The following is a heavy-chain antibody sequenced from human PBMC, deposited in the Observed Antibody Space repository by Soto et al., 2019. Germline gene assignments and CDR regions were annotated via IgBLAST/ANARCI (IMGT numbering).Heavy chain of an antibody. CDR1: GGSISSYY. J-gene: IGHJ6*02. D-gene: IGHD6-19*01. CDR2: IYTSGST. V-gene: IGHV4-4*07. CDR3: ARDLYRAVAGTDYYYYGMDV. Sequence: SETLSLTCTVSGGSISSYYWSWIRQPAGKGLEWIGRIYTSGSTNYNPSLKSRVTMSVNTSKNQFSLKLSSVTAADTAVYYCARDLYRAVAGTDYYYYGMDVWGQGTTVTVSS.